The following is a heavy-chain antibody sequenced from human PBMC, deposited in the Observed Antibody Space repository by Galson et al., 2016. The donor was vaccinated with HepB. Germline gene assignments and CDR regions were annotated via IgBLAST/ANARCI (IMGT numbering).Heavy chain of an antibody. D-gene: IGHD1-14*01. Sequence: SVKVSCKASGDTFATHGVSWVRQAPGRGLEYMGWISAYNGNKNYAQKVLGRVTLTTDTSTSTAYMELRSLRSDDTAVYYCATDRTPTRRQPDAFHVWGQGTMVTVSS. J-gene: IGHJ3*01. V-gene: IGHV1-18*01. CDR1: GDTFATHG. CDR3: ATDRTPTRRQPDAFHV. CDR2: ISAYNGNK.